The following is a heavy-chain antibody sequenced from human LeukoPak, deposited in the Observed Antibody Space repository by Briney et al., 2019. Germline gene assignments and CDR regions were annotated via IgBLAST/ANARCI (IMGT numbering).Heavy chain of an antibody. Sequence: SETLSLTCTVSGDSLSTYSWSWLRQPPGKGLEYIGYIYYSGSTNYNPSLKSRVTMSVDTSKNQFSRKLNSVTAADTAVYYCVGEKNYWGTPYWGQGTLVTVSS. CDR1: GDSLSTYS. CDR3: VGEKNYWGTPY. CDR2: IYYSGST. V-gene: IGHV4-59*08. J-gene: IGHJ4*03. D-gene: IGHD1-7*01.